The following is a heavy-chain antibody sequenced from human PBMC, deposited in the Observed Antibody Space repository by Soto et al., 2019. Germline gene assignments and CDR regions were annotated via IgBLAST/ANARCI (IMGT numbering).Heavy chain of an antibody. CDR3: ARERGSGSYSRVGYYYYGVDV. V-gene: IGHV1-69*01. CDR2: IIPIFGTS. J-gene: IGHJ6*02. D-gene: IGHD3-10*01. Sequence: QVQLVQSGAEVKKPGSSVKVSCTASGGTFSDSAISWLRQAPGQGLEWMGGIIPIFGTSNYAQKFQGRVTITADESTNTAYMEMSSLRSDDTAVYYCARERGSGSYSRVGYYYYGVDVWGQGTMVTVSS. CDR1: GGTFSDSA.